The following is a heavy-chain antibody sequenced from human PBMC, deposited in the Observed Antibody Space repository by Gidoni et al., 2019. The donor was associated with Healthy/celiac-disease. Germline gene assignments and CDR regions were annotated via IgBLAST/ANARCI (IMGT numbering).Heavy chain of an antibody. D-gene: IGHD3-10*01. CDR1: GGPISSSSYY. V-gene: IGHV4-39*01. CDR2: IYYSGST. J-gene: IGHJ6*02. Sequence: QLQLQESGPGLVKPSETLSLTCTVSGGPISSSSYYWGWIRQPPGKGLEWIGSIYYSGSTYYNPSLKSRVTISVDTSKNQFSLKLSSVTAADTAVYYCASRPSLLWFGELSYYGMDVWGQGTTVTVSS. CDR3: ASRPSLLWFGELSYYGMDV.